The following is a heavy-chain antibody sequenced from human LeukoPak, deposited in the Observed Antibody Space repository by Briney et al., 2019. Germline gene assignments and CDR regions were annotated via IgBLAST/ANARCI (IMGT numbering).Heavy chain of an antibody. J-gene: IGHJ4*02. CDR1: GFTFSSYG. D-gene: IGHD3-10*01. V-gene: IGHV3-30*18. CDR2: ISYDGSNK. CDR3: AKDSGFIFDY. Sequence: GSLRLSCAASGFTFSSYGMHWVRQAPGKGLEWVAVISYDGSNKYYADSVKGRFTISRDNSKNTLYLQMNSLRAEDTAVYYCAKDSGFIFDYWAQGTLVTVSS.